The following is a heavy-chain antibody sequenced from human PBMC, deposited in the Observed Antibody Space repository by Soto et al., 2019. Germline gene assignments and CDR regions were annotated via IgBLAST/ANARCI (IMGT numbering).Heavy chain of an antibody. V-gene: IGHV1-18*01. CDR3: ARESSSSCHDY. J-gene: IGHJ4*02. D-gene: IGHD6-13*01. CDR2: ISDYNGNT. CDR1: GYTFTSYG. Sequence: QVQLVQSGAEVKKPGASVKVSCKASGYTFTSYGISWVRQAPGQGLEWMGWISDYNGNTNYAQKLKGRVTMTTDTTKSTAYMEMRSMRADDTAWYYCARESSSSCHDYWGQGTLVTVSS.